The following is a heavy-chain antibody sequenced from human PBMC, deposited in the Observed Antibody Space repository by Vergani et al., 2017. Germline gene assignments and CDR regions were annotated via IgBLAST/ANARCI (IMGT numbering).Heavy chain of an antibody. Sequence: QVQLQESGPGLVKPSETLSLTCTVSGGSISSYYWSWIRQLPGKGLEWIGYIYYSGSTNYNPSLKSRVTISVDTSKNQFSLKLSCVTAADTAVYYCASGLGDWFDPWGQGTLVTVSS. V-gene: IGHV4-59*01. CDR1: GGSISSYY. CDR3: ASGLGDWFDP. D-gene: IGHD3-10*01. J-gene: IGHJ5*02. CDR2: IYYSGST.